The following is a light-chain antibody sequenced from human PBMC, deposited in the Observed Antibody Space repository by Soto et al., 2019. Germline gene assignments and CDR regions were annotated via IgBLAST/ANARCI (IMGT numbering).Light chain of an antibody. CDR1: SSNIGAGYD. CDR3: QSYDSSLSVVV. Sequence: QAVVTQPTSVSGAPGQRVTISCTGSSSNIGAGYDVHWYQQLPGTAPKLLIYGNSNRPSGVPDRFSGSKSGTSASLAITGLQAEDEADYYCQSYDSSLSVVVFGGGTQLTVL. J-gene: IGLJ2*01. CDR2: GNS. V-gene: IGLV1-40*01.